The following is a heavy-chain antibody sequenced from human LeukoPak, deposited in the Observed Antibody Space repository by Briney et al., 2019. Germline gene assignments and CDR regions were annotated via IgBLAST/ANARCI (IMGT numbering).Heavy chain of an antibody. V-gene: IGHV4-4*09. CDR3: AGTAPGTGNWFDP. Sequence: SETLSLTCTVSGGSISSYYWSWIRQPPGKGLEWIGYIYNSWNTNYNPSLKSRVTILEDTSRNQFSLKLSSVTAADTAVYYCAGTAPGTGNWFDPWGQGTLVTVSS. D-gene: IGHD6-13*01. J-gene: IGHJ5*02. CDR1: GGSISSYY. CDR2: IYNSWNT.